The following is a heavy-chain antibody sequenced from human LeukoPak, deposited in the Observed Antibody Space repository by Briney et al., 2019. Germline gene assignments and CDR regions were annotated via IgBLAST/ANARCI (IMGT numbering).Heavy chain of an antibody. D-gene: IGHD6-13*01. Sequence: GGSLRLSCAASGFTFSNAWMSWVRQAPGKGLDWVGRIKTKASGGPTDYAAPVEGRFTISRDDSENTLYLQMSSLKTEDTAVYYCATVRDSSWHGLDYWGQGTLVTVSP. J-gene: IGHJ4*02. CDR2: IKTKASGGPT. CDR1: GFTFSNAW. V-gene: IGHV3-15*01. CDR3: ATVRDSSWHGLDY.